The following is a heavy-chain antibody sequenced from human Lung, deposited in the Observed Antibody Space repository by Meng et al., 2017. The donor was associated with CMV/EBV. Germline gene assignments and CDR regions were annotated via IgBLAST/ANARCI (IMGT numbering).Heavy chain of an antibody. CDR1: DFTVSSNY. CDR2: IYSGGTT. V-gene: IGHV3-53*01. Sequence: GGSLRLSCAASDFTVSSNYMSWVRQAPGKGLEWVSLIYSGGTTYYADSVKGRFTISRDNSKNALYLQMNSLRAEDTAVYYCTRVFGSGSQRYGGYYGMDVWGQGTTVXVSS. J-gene: IGHJ6*02. CDR3: TRVFGSGSQRYGGYYGMDV. D-gene: IGHD3-10*01.